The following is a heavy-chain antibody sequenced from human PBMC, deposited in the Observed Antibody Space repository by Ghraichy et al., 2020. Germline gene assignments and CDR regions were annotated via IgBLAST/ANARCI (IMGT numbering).Heavy chain of an antibody. Sequence: SQTLSLTCTVSGGSISSYYWSWIRQPPGKGLEWIGYIYYSGSTNYNPSLKSRVTISVDTSKNQFSLKLSSVTAADTAVYYCARDRRIVVVPAAIGEVDYYYYMDVWGKGTTVTVSS. CDR1: GGSISSYY. V-gene: IGHV4-59*01. CDR3: ARDRRIVVVPAAIGEVDYYYYMDV. D-gene: IGHD2-2*02. J-gene: IGHJ6*03. CDR2: IYYSGST.